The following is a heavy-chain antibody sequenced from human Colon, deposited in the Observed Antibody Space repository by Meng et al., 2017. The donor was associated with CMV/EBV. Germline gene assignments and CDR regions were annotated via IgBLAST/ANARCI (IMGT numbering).Heavy chain of an antibody. J-gene: IGHJ4*02. CDR3: TRGSTWGY. CDR2: INTNPGNP. CDR1: GYSFTTYT. V-gene: IGHV7-4-1*02. Sequence: VKVSCKASGYSFTTYTINWVRQAPGQGLEWMGWINTNPGNPTYAQGLTGRFAFSSDAAITTAYLHISSLEPEDTAVYYCTRGSTWGYWGQGTLVTVSS. D-gene: IGHD7-27*01.